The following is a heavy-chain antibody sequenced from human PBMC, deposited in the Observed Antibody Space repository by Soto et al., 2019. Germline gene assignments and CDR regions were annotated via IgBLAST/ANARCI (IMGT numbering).Heavy chain of an antibody. V-gene: IGHV3-33*01. CDR2: IWYDGSNK. CDR3: ASHVDADY. CDR1: GFVFSSYG. J-gene: IGHJ4*02. Sequence: QVQLVESGGGVVQPGRSLRLSCAASGFVFSSYGMHWVRQAPGKGLEWVAVIWYDGSNKYYADSVKGRFTISRDNSKKTLYLQMSSLRAEDTAVYYCASHVDADYWGQGTLVTVSS. D-gene: IGHD5-12*01.